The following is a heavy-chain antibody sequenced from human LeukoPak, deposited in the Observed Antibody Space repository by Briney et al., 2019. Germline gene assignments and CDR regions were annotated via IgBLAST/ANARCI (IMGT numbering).Heavy chain of an antibody. V-gene: IGHV4-59*08. Sequence: SETLSLTCTVSGASISSYYWSWIRQPPGKGLEWIGYIYYSGSTNYNPSLKSRVTISADTSKNQFSLKLSSVTAADTAVYYCARVGYFDYWGQGTLVTVSS. D-gene: IGHD1-26*01. J-gene: IGHJ4*02. CDR1: GASISSYY. CDR2: IYYSGST. CDR3: ARVGYFDY.